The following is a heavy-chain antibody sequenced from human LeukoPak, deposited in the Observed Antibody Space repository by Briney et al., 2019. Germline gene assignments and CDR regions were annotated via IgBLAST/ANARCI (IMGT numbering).Heavy chain of an antibody. CDR1: GFTFSSYG. CDR3: AKGGYSYGPNYFDY. Sequence: GGSLRLSCAASGFTFSSYGMHWVRQAPGKGLEWVAFIRYDGSNKYYADSVKGRFTISRDNSKNTLYLQMNSLRAEDTAVYYCAKGGYSYGPNYFDYWGQGTLVTVSS. V-gene: IGHV3-30*02. CDR2: IRYDGSNK. D-gene: IGHD5-18*01. J-gene: IGHJ4*02.